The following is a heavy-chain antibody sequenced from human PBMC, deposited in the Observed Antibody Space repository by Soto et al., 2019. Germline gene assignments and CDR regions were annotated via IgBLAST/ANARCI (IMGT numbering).Heavy chain of an antibody. D-gene: IGHD3-16*01. V-gene: IGHV4-34*01. Sequence: PSETLSLTCAVYGGSFSGYYWSWIRQPPGKGLEWIGEINHSGSTNYNPSLKSRVTISVDTSKNQFSLKLSSVTAADTAVYYCARRLGTYFDYWGQGTLVTSPQ. CDR3: ARRLGTYFDY. J-gene: IGHJ4*02. CDR2: INHSGST. CDR1: GGSFSGYY.